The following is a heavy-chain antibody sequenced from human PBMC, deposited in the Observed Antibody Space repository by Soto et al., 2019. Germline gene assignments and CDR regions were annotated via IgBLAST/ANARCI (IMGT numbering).Heavy chain of an antibody. CDR1: GFTFSSYG. D-gene: IGHD2-15*01. CDR2: ISYDGTNK. V-gene: IGHV3-30*18. CDR3: AKEVYCSGGSGYSKDYYYYYGMDV. Sequence: QVQLVESGGGVVQPGRSLRLSCAASGFTFSSYGMHWVRQAPGKGLEWVAVISYDGTNKYYADSVKGRFTISRDNSKKTQYLHMNSLRAEDTAVYYCAKEVYCSGGSGYSKDYYYYYGMDVWGQGTTVTVSS. J-gene: IGHJ6*02.